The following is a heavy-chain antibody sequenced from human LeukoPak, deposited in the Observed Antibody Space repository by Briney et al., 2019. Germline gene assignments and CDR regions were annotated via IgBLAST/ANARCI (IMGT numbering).Heavy chain of an antibody. V-gene: IGHV3-7*03. CDR1: GFTFSSYW. J-gene: IGHJ4*02. Sequence: GGSLRLSCAASGFTFSSYWMSWVRQAPGKGLEWVANIKQDGSEKYYVDSVKGRFTISRDNAKNSLYLQMNSLRAEDTAVYYCAKVGRSGYSTFDYWGQGTLVTVSS. D-gene: IGHD3-22*01. CDR3: AKVGRSGYSTFDY. CDR2: IKQDGSEK.